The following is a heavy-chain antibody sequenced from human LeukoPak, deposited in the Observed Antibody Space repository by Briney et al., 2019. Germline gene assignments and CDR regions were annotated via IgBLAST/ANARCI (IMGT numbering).Heavy chain of an antibody. CDR2: INDVSSDI. J-gene: IGHJ4*02. Sequence: GGSLRLSCAASEFTFSLYAMNWVRQAPGKGLEWVSYINDVSSDIHYADSVKGRFTISRDNAKNTLSLQMNSLRAEDTAVYYCARDTYQPGLIDCRGQGTLVTVSS. D-gene: IGHD2-2*01. CDR1: EFTFSLYA. CDR3: ARDTYQPGLIDC. V-gene: IGHV3-21*05.